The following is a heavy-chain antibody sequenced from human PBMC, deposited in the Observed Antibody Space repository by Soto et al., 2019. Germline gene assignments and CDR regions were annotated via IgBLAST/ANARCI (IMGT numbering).Heavy chain of an antibody. J-gene: IGHJ4*02. D-gene: IGHD2-15*01. Sequence: SETLSLTCTVSGGSISSSSYYWGWIRQPPGKGLEWIGSIYYSGSTYYNPSLKSRVTISVDTSKNQFSLKLSSVTAADTAVYYCARGHLGITTTGTWYDFDYWGQGTLVTVSS. CDR3: ARGHLGITTTGTWYDFDY. V-gene: IGHV4-39*07. CDR2: IYYSGST. CDR1: GGSISSSSYY.